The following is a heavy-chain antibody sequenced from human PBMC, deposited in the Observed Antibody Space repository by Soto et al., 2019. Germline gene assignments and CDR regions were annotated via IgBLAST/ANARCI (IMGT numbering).Heavy chain of an antibody. V-gene: IGHV3-53*01. Sequence: GGSLRLSCAASGYTVSSNYMSWVRQAPGKGLEWVSVIYTGGSTYYADSVKGRFTISRDNSKNTLYLQMNSLGAEDTAVYYCARAGPSAFDMWGQGTMVTVSS. CDR3: ARAGPSAFDM. J-gene: IGHJ3*02. D-gene: IGHD3-10*01. CDR1: GYTVSSNY. CDR2: IYTGGST.